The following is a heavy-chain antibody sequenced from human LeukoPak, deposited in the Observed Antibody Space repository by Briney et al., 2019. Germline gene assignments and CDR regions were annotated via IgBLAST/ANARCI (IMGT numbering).Heavy chain of an antibody. Sequence: GASVKVSCKGCRYICPRYLIHWVRQATGQGLEWMGWMNPNSGNTGYAQKSQGRVTITRNTSISTAYMALSSLRSEDKAVYYCARVKGDNYYDSSGYYSDAFDIWGQGTMVTVSS. V-gene: IGHV1-8*03. D-gene: IGHD3-22*01. J-gene: IGHJ3*02. CDR3: ARVKGDNYYDSSGYYSDAFDI. CDR1: RYICPRYL. CDR2: MNPNSGNT.